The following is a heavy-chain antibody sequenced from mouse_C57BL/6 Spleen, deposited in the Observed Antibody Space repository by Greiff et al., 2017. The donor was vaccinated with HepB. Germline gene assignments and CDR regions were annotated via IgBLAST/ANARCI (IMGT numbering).Heavy chain of an antibody. V-gene: IGHV1-59*01. CDR1: GYTFTSYW. CDR2: IDPSDSYT. J-gene: IGHJ4*01. CDR3: ARRDGNYRVLYAMDY. Sequence: QVQLQQPGAELVRPGTSVKLSCKASGYTFTSYWMHWVKQRPGQGLEWIGVIDPSDSYTNYNQKFKGKATLTVDTSSSTAYMQLSSLTSEDSAVYYCARRDGNYRVLYAMDYWGQGTSVTVSS. D-gene: IGHD2-1*01.